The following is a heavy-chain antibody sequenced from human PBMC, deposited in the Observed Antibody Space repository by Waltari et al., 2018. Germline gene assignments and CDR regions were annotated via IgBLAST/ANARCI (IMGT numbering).Heavy chain of an antibody. V-gene: IGHV4-39*01. CDR3: ASQDAAAVAYWFDP. Sequence: QLQLQESGPRLVKPSETLSLTCTVSGGSINTNTYFWAWIRQPPGKGREWIGSVYYSGSTDYNESLKSRVTISVDTSKNQFSLSLSSVTAADTAVYYCASQDAAAVAYWFDPWGQGTPVTVSS. CDR2: VYYSGST. J-gene: IGHJ5*02. D-gene: IGHD2-15*01. CDR1: GGSINTNTYF.